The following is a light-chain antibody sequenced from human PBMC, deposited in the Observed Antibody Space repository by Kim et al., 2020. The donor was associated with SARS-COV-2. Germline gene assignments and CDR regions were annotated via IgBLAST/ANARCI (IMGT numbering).Light chain of an antibody. CDR2: DVS. CDR1: SSDVGGYKY. J-gene: IGLJ3*02. Sequence: GQSITISCTGTSSDVGGYKYVSWYQQHQGKAPKLIIYDVSDRPSGVSNRFSGSKSGNTASLTISGLEAEDEADYYCSSYTSSTLVVFGAGTQLTVL. CDR3: SSYTSSTLVV. V-gene: IGLV2-14*04.